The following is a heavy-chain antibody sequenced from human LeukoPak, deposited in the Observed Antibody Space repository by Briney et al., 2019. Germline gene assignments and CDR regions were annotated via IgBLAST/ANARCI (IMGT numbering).Heavy chain of an antibody. CDR1: GYTFTSYG. Sequence: GASVKVSCKASGYTFTSYGISWVRQAPGQGLEWMGWISAYNGNTNYAQKLQGRVTMTTDTSTSTAYMELRSLRSDDTAVCYCARELGYSGSYYWDPFDYWGQGTLVTVSS. J-gene: IGHJ4*02. V-gene: IGHV1-18*01. CDR3: ARELGYSGSYYWDPFDY. D-gene: IGHD1-26*01. CDR2: ISAYNGNT.